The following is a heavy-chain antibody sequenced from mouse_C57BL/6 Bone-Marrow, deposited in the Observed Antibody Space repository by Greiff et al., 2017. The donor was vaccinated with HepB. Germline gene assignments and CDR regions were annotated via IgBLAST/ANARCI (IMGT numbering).Heavy chain of an antibody. CDR3: ARRAQARAWFAY. CDR2: INPNNGGT. Sequence: SGPELVKPGASVKMSCKASGYTFTDYNMHWVKQSHGKSLEWIGYINPNNGGTSYNQKFKGKATLTVNKSSSTAYMELRSLTSEDSAVYYCARRAQARAWFAYWGQGTLVTVSA. D-gene: IGHD3-2*02. J-gene: IGHJ3*01. V-gene: IGHV1-22*01. CDR1: GYTFTDYN.